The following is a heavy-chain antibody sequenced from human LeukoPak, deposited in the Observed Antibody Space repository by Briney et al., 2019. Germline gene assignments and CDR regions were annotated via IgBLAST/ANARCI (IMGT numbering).Heavy chain of an antibody. CDR2: IYYSGST. CDR3: ARQSIPRPYYYYYGMDV. CDR1: GGSISSYY. J-gene: IGHJ6*02. D-gene: IGHD2-21*01. Sequence: SETLSLTCTVSGGSISSYYWSWIRQPPGKGLEWIGYIYYSGSTNYNPPLKSRVTISVDTSKNQFSLKLSSVTAADTAVYYCARQSIPRPYYYYYGMDVWGQGTTVTVSS. V-gene: IGHV4-59*08.